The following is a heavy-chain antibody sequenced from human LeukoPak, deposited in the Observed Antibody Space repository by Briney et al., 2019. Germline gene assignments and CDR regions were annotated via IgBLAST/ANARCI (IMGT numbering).Heavy chain of an antibody. CDR1: GGSFSGYY. Sequence: SETLSLTCAVYGGSFSGYYWSWIRQPPGKGLEWIREINHSGSTNYNPSLKSRVTISVDTSKNQFSLKLSSVTAADTAVYYCARVYFGYCSSTSTQGWFDPWGQGTLVTVSS. D-gene: IGHD2-2*01. J-gene: IGHJ5*02. CDR2: INHSGST. V-gene: IGHV4-34*01. CDR3: ARVYFGYCSSTSTQGWFDP.